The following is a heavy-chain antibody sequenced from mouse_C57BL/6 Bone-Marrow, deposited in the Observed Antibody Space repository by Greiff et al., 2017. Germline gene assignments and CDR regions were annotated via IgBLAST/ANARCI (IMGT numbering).Heavy chain of an antibody. J-gene: IGHJ3*01. Sequence: EVKLMESGGDLVKPGGSLKLSCAASGFTLSSYGMSWVRQTPDKRLEWVATISSGGSYTYYPDSVKGRFTISRDNAKKTLYLQMSSLKSEDTAMYYCARSYYSGSSYDWFASWRLGSLVTVSA. D-gene: IGHD1-1*01. CDR3: ARSYYSGSSYDWFAS. CDR1: GFTLSSYG. CDR2: ISSGGSYT. V-gene: IGHV5-6*01.